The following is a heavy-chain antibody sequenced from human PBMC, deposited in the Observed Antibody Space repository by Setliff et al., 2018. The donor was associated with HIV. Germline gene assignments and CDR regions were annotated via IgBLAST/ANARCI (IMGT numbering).Heavy chain of an antibody. Sequence: GSLRLSCAASGFTFSSYEMNWVRQAPGKGLECISYISSRGSTIYYADSVKGRFTISRDNAKKSLYLQMNSLRVEDTAVYYCAGGGSSSAYWGQGTPVTVSS. CDR2: ISSRGSTI. D-gene: IGHD6-13*01. V-gene: IGHV3-48*03. J-gene: IGHJ4*02. CDR1: GFTFSSYE. CDR3: AGGGSSSAY.